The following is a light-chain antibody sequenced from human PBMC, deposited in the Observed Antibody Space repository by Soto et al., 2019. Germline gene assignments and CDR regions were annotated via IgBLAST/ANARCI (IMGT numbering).Light chain of an antibody. CDR3: QQRSNLPPVT. V-gene: IGKV3-11*01. CDR2: DAS. Sequence: EIVLTQSPATLSLSPGERATLSCRASQSVSSYLAWYQQKPGQAPRLLIYDASNRATGIPARFSGSGSGTDFTLTISSLEPEDFAVYYCQQRSNLPPVTFGGGNTLAIK. CDR1: QSVSSY. J-gene: IGKJ4*01.